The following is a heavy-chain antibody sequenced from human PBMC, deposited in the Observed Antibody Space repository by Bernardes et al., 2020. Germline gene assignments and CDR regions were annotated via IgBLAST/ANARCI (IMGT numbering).Heavy chain of an antibody. CDR3: ARHMTYCSRGSCYSSYYYYYYMDV. Sequence: SLTCTVSGGSISSSSYYWGWIRQPPGKGLEWIGSIDYSGSTYYNPSLKSRVTISVDTSKNQFSLKLSTVTAADTAVYYCARHMTYCSRGSCYSSYYYYYYMDVWGKGTTVTVSS. V-gene: IGHV4-39*01. CDR1: GGSISSSSYY. CDR2: IDYSGST. D-gene: IGHD2-15*01. J-gene: IGHJ6*03.